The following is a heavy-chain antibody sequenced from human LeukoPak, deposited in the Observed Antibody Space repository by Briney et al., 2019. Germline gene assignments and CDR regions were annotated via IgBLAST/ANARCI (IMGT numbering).Heavy chain of an antibody. CDR1: GLSVSSSF. Sequence: GGSLRLSCAASGLSVSSSFMSWVRQTPGKGLEWVSSVFGGGGTRYADSVKGRFTISRDNAKNSLYLQMNSLKAEDTGVYFCARSTYIVGFGWGQGTLVTVSS. D-gene: IGHD3-22*01. V-gene: IGHV3-53*01. J-gene: IGHJ4*02. CDR2: VFGGGGT. CDR3: ARSTYIVGFG.